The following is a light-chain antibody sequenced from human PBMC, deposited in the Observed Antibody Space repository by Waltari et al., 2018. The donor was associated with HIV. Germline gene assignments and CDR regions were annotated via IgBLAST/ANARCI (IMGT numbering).Light chain of an antibody. CDR3: QQYNTYPWT. J-gene: IGKJ1*01. V-gene: IGKV1-5*03. Sequence: DIPLTQSPPTLSASVGDRAMMTCRASQTVNRWLAWYQQKTGPAPKVLSYKASNLKSGGSARFSGSGFGAEFTLTISSLQPDDLATYYCQQYNTYPWTFGQGTRVEIK. CDR2: KAS. CDR1: QTVNRW.